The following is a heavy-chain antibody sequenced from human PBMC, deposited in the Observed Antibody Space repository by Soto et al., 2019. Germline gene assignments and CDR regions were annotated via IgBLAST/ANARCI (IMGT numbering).Heavy chain of an antibody. CDR1: GGSISSGGYS. V-gene: IGHV4-30-2*01. Sequence: QLQLQESGSGLVRPSQTLSLTCAVSGGSISSGGYSWNWIRQPPGKGLEWIGYIYHSGSTLYNPSLKSRVXXXVXXSKNQFSLKLSSVTAADTAVYYCARDQLEGTWFDPWGQGTLVTVSS. J-gene: IGHJ5*02. CDR2: IYHSGST. D-gene: IGHD1-1*01. CDR3: ARDQLEGTWFDP.